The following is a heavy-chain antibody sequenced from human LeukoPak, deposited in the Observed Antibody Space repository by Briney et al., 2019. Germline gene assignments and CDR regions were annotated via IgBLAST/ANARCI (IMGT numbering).Heavy chain of an antibody. CDR3: TRGVFSDL. V-gene: IGHV3-11*01. CDR1: GFTFSDYY. CDR2: ISSAGNTV. Sequence: GGSLRLSCAASGFTFSDYYMNWIRLAPGKGLEWVAHISSAGNTVYYADSVNGRFTISRDNVKESLYLQMNSLRAEDTAVYYCTRGVFSDLWGQGTLVTVSS. D-gene: IGHD2/OR15-2a*01. J-gene: IGHJ4*02.